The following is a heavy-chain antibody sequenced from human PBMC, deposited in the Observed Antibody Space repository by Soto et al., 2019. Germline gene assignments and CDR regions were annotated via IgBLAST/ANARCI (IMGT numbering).Heavy chain of an antibody. V-gene: IGHV2-5*02. CDR3: AHRVIWSAFDWSRGWFDP. J-gene: IGHJ5*02. CDR2: IYWDDDK. CDR1: GFSLSTSGVG. Sequence: QITLKESGPTLVKPTQTLTLTCTFSGFSLSTSGVGVGWIRQPPGRALEGLALIYWDDDKRYSPSLRSSLSITKDTYKSQLVLTMTNMDHVDTATYYCAHRVIWSAFDWSRGWFDPWGQGTLVTVSS. D-gene: IGHD3-9*01.